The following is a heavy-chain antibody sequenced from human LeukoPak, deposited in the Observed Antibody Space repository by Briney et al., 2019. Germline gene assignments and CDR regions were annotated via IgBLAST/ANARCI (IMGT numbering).Heavy chain of an antibody. CDR1: GLTFITYS. CDR3: VRDSSWSFDY. J-gene: IGHJ4*01. Sequence: GGSLRFSCAASGLTFITYSMNGFAQPPGKGREGVSYMTGSGSSIKYADSVKGRFTISRDNAKNSLYLQMNSLRDEDTAVYYCVRDSSWSFDYWGHGTLVTVSS. D-gene: IGHD2-15*01. V-gene: IGHV3-48*02. CDR2: MTGSGSSI.